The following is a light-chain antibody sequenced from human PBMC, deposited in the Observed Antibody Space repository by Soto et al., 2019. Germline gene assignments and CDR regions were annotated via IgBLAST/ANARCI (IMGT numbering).Light chain of an antibody. Sequence: QSALTQPASVSGSPGQSITISCTGTSSDVGGYNYVSWYQQHPGKAPKLMIYEFSNRPSGVSNRFSGSKSGNTASLTISGLQAEDEADYYCGSYTSSSTPHVFGTGTKLTVL. J-gene: IGLJ1*01. CDR3: GSYTSSSTPHV. CDR2: EFS. CDR1: SSDVGGYNY. V-gene: IGLV2-14*01.